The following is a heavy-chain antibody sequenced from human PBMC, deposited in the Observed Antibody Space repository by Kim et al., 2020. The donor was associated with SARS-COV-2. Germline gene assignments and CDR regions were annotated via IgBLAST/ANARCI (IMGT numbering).Heavy chain of an antibody. CDR2: INPSGGST. CDR3: AREYYYDSSGYPPPFDY. J-gene: IGHJ4*02. CDR1: GYTFTSYY. V-gene: IGHV1-46*01. D-gene: IGHD3-22*01. Sequence: ASVKVSCKASGYTFTSYYMHWVRQAPGQGLEWTGIINPSGGSTSYAQKFQGRVTMTRDTSTSTVYMELSSLRSEDTAVYYCAREYYYDSSGYPPPFDYWGQGTLVTVSS.